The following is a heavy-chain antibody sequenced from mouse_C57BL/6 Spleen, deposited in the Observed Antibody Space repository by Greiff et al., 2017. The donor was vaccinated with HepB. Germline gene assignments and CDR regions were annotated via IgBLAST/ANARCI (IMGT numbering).Heavy chain of an antibody. CDR3: TREAGTRVYYAMDY. Sequence: EVQLVESGEGLVKPGGSLKLSCAASGFTFSSYAMSWVRQTPEKRLEWVAYISSGGDYIYYADTVKGRFTISRDNARNTLYLQMSSLKSEDTAMYYCTREAGTRVYYAMDYWGQGTSVTVSS. V-gene: IGHV5-9-1*02. CDR2: ISSGGDYI. CDR1: GFTFSSYA. J-gene: IGHJ4*01. D-gene: IGHD4-1*01.